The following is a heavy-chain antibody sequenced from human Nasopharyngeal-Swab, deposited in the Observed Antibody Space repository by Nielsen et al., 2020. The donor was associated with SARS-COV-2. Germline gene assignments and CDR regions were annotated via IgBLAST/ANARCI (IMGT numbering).Heavy chain of an antibody. CDR2: ISAYNGNT. V-gene: IGHV1-18*01. D-gene: IGHD2-15*01. Sequence: ASVKVSCKASGYTFTSYGISWVRQAPGQGLEWMGWISAYNGNTNYAQKLQGRVTMTTDTSTSTAYMELRSLRSDDTAVYYCAREGGWVVVAATGGWFDPWGQGTLVTVSS. CDR1: GYTFTSYG. CDR3: AREGGWVVVAATGGWFDP. J-gene: IGHJ5*02.